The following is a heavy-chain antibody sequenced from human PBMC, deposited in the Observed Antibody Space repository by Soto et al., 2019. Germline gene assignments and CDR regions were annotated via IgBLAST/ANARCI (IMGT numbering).Heavy chain of an antibody. D-gene: IGHD3-3*01. V-gene: IGHV3-30*18. CDR3: GKELRRWDLGVVIILGHYYGMDV. CDR2: ISYDGSNK. CDR1: GFTFSSYG. Sequence: GGSLRLSCAASGFTFSSYGMHWVRQAPGKGLEWVAVISYDGSNKYYADSVKGRFTISRDNSKNTLYLQMNSLRAEDTAVYYCGKELRRWDLGVVIILGHYYGMDVWGPGTTVTVSS. J-gene: IGHJ6*02.